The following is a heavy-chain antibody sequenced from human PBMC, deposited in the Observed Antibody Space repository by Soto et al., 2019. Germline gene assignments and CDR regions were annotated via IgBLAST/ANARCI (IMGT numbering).Heavy chain of an antibody. CDR3: AGYCSSTSCYKLYYFDY. CDR1: GGSFSGYY. J-gene: IGHJ4*02. D-gene: IGHD2-2*02. Sequence: SETLSLTCSVYGGSFSGYYWSWIRQPPGKGLEWIGEINHSGSTNYNPSLKSRVTISVDTSKNQFSLKLSSVTAADTAVYYCAGYCSSTSCYKLYYFDYWGQGTLVTVSS. CDR2: INHSGST. V-gene: IGHV4-34*01.